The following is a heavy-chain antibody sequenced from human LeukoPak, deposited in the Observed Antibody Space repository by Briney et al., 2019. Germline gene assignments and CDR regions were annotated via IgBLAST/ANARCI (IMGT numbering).Heavy chain of an antibody. CDR1: GGTFSSYA. V-gene: IGHV1-69*05. CDR2: IIPIFGTA. Sequence: AASVKVSCKASGGTFSSYAIGWVRQAPGQGLEWMGGIIPIFGTANYAQKFQGRVTITTDESTSTAYMELSSLRSEDTAVYYCATSYGSGSAFDYWGQGTLVTVSS. CDR3: ATSYGSGSAFDY. D-gene: IGHD3-10*01. J-gene: IGHJ4*02.